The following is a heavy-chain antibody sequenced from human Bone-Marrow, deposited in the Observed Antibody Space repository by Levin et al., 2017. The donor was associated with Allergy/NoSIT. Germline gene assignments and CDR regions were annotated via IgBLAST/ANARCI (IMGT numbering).Heavy chain of an antibody. CDR3: ARGRGYDFWSGYQSYYYYGMDV. D-gene: IGHD3-3*01. CDR1: GGSFSGYY. V-gene: IGHV4-34*01. Sequence: SETLSLTCAVYGGSFSGYYWSWIRQPPGKGLEWIGEINHSGSTNYNPSLKSRVTISVDTSKNQFSLKLSSVTAADTAVYYCARGRGYDFWSGYQSYYYYGMDVWGQGTTVTVSS. CDR2: INHSGST. J-gene: IGHJ6*02.